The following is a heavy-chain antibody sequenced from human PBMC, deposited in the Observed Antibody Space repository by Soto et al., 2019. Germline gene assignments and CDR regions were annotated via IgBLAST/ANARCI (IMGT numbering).Heavy chain of an antibody. D-gene: IGHD2-2*01. CDR1: GYSFTSYW. Sequence: PGESLKISCKGSGYSFTSYWISWVRQMPGKGLEWMGRIDPSDSYTNYSPSFQGHVTISADKSISTAYLQWSSLKASDTAMYYCASSTSIYYYYGMDVWGQGTTVTVSS. CDR2: IDPSDSYT. J-gene: IGHJ6*02. V-gene: IGHV5-10-1*01. CDR3: ASSTSIYYYYGMDV.